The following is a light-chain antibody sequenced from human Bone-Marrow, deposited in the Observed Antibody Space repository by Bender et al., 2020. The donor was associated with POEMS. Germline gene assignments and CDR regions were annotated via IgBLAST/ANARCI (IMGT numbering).Light chain of an antibody. J-gene: IGLJ3*02. CDR2: DVS. CDR3: QSYDNSLGGWV. CDR1: SSDVGGHNY. Sequence: QSALTQPASVSGSPGQSITISCTGTSSDVGGHNYVSWYQQHPGKAPKVMIYDVSDRPSGVSNRFSGSKSGNTASLTISGLQAEDEGDYYCQSYDNSLGGWVFGGGTKLTVL. V-gene: IGLV2-14*01.